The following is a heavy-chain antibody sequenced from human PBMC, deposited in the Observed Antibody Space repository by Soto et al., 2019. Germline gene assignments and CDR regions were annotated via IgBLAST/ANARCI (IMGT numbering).Heavy chain of an antibody. D-gene: IGHD3-16*02. CDR1: GGSITSANYY. CDR2: IYSSGTT. Sequence: QVQLQESGPGLVKPSQTLSLSCSISGGSITSANYYWTWIRLFPGKGLEWIGYIYSSGTTHYNPSLKSLATLSLDTSNNQFSLEVKSATAADTAVYYCARMGLHLGELSRNWFDPWGQGSLVTVSS. V-gene: IGHV4-31*01. J-gene: IGHJ5*02. CDR3: ARMGLHLGELSRNWFDP.